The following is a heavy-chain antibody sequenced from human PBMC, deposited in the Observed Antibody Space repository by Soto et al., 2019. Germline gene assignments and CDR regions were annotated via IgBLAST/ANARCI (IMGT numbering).Heavy chain of an antibody. CDR3: ARGGLPGIAAAGLQNWSDP. Sequence: SETLSLTCAVYGGSFSGYYWSWIRQPPGKGLEWIGEINHSGSTNYNPSLKSRVTISVDTSKNQFSLKLSSVTAADTAVYYCARGGLPGIAAAGLQNWSDPWGQGTLVTVSS. CDR2: INHSGST. J-gene: IGHJ5*02. CDR1: GGSFSGYY. D-gene: IGHD6-13*01. V-gene: IGHV4-34*01.